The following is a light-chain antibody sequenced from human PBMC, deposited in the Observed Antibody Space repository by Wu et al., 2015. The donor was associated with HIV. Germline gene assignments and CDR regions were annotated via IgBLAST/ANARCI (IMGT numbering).Light chain of an antibody. CDR3: PQYNNWPT. V-gene: IGKV3-15*01. Sequence: EIVMTQSPATLSVSPGDRATLSCRASQSVSTNLAWYQQRPGQAPRLLIYGASTRATGIPARFSGYGSGTEFTLTISSLQSEDFAVYYCPQYNNWPTFGPGTKVDIK. CDR2: GAS. CDR1: QSVSTN. J-gene: IGKJ3*01.